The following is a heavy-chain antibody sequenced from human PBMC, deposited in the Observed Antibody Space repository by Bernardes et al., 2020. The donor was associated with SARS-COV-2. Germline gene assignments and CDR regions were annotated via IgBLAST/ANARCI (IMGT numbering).Heavy chain of an antibody. CDR2: IYYHGHT. J-gene: IGHJ6*02. Sequence: SETLSLTCTVSAGSVRSGSFYWSWIPQPPGKGLEWIGYIYYHGHTNYNPSLKSRVTMSVDTSKNQFSLKLSSVTAADTDVYYCARGESVQMLPTSDMDVWDQGATITVYS. CDR1: AGSVRSGSFY. D-gene: IGHD3-10*01. CDR3: ARGESVQMLPTSDMDV. V-gene: IGHV4-61*01.